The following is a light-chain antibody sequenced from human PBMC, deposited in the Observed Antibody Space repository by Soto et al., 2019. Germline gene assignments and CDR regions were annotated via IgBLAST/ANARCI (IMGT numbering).Light chain of an antibody. Sequence: QSVLTKPASVSGSPGQSITISCTGTSSDVGGYNYVSWYQQHPGKAPKLMIYDVSNRPSGVSNRFSGSKSGNTASLTISGLQAEDEADYYCSSYTSSSTYALGTGTKVT. CDR3: SSYTSSSTYA. J-gene: IGLJ1*01. CDR1: SSDVGGYNY. V-gene: IGLV2-14*01. CDR2: DVS.